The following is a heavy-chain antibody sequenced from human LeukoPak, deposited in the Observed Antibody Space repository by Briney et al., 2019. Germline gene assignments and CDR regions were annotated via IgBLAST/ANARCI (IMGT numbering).Heavy chain of an antibody. J-gene: IGHJ4*02. V-gene: IGHV3-21*01. Sequence: PGGSLRLSCAASGFTFSSCSMNWVRQAPGKGLEWVSSISSSSSYIYYADSVKGRFTISRDNAKNSLYLQMNSLRAEDTAVYYCARNLIAAAGTDLDYWGQGTLVTVSS. D-gene: IGHD6-13*01. CDR1: GFTFSSCS. CDR2: ISSSSSYI. CDR3: ARNLIAAAGTDLDY.